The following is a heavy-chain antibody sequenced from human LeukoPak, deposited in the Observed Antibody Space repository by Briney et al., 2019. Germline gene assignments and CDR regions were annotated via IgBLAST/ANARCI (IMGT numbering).Heavy chain of an antibody. D-gene: IGHD4-17*01. CDR2: MNPNSGNT. V-gene: IGHV1-8*01. Sequence: SSVKVSCKASGYTFTSYDINWVRQATGQGLEWMGWMNPNSGNTGYAQKFQGRVTMTRNTSISTAYMELSSLRSEDTAVYYCARGRNYYGDYAWWGQGTLVTVS. J-gene: IGHJ4*02. CDR3: ARGRNYYGDYAW. CDR1: GYTFTSYD.